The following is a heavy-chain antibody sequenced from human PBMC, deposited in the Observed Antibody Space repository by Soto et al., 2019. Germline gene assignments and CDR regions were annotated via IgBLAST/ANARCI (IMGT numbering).Heavy chain of an antibody. V-gene: IGHV1-2*04. CDR2: INPKSGGT. D-gene: IGHD2-8*01. CDR1: VYSFTDYH. J-gene: IGHJ6*02. CDR3: ARGDSTDCSNGVCAFFYNHDLDV. Sequence: AVTVSCKPSVYSFTDYHIHWVRQAPGQGLEWLGRINPKSGGTSTAQKFQGWVTMTTDTSISKASMELTRLTSDDTAIYYCARGDSTDCSNGVCAFFYNHDLDVWG.